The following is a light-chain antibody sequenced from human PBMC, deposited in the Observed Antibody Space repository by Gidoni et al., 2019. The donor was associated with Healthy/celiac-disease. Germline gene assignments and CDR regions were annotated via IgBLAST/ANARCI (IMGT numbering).Light chain of an antibody. V-gene: IGKV3-11*01. CDR1: QSVSSF. Sequence: DIVLTQSPATLYLSPGERATLSCRASQSVSSFLAWYQQTPGQATRLIIDDASNRATGIPARCSGSGAGTDFTLTISSLEPEDFAVYYCQQRSNWPLTFGGGTKVEIK. J-gene: IGKJ4*01. CDR3: QQRSNWPLT. CDR2: DAS.